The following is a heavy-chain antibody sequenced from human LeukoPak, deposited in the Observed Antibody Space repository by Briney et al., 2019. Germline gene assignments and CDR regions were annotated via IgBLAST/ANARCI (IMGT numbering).Heavy chain of an antibody. V-gene: IGHV1-69*13. J-gene: IGHJ5*02. CDR2: IIPIFGTA. CDR3: ARGVADGYNPSVRFDP. D-gene: IGHD5-24*01. Sequence: SVKVSCKATGGTFSSYAISWVRQAPGQGLEWMGGIIPIFGTANYAQKFQGRVTITADESTSTAYMELSSLRSEDTAVYYCARGVADGYNPSVRFDPWGQGTLVTVSS. CDR1: GGTFSSYA.